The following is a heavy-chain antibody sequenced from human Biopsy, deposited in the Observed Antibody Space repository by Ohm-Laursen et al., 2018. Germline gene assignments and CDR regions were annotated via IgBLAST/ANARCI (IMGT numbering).Heavy chain of an antibody. CDR3: ARDGAAGYGLDV. D-gene: IGHD6-25*01. J-gene: IGHJ6*02. CDR2: IWYDGSRQ. V-gene: IGHV3-33*01. CDR1: GFTFSSYG. Sequence: SLRLSCAAPGFTFSSYGMHWVRQAPGKGLGWVAVIWYDGSRQYYADSVKGRFTIFRDNSKNTLYLQMNSLRAEDTAVYYCARDGAAGYGLDVWGQGTTVAVSS.